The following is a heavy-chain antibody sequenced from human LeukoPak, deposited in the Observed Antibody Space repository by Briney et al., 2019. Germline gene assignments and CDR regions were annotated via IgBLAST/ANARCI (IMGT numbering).Heavy chain of an antibody. CDR2: ISSSSSYI. Sequence: GGSLRLSCAASGFTFSSYSMNWVRQAPGKGLEWVSSISSSSSYIYYADSVKGRFTISRNNAKNSLYLQMNSLRAEDTAVYYCARTGLRYFDWLLFDYWGQGTLVTVSS. V-gene: IGHV3-21*01. CDR3: ARTGLRYFDWLLFDY. D-gene: IGHD3-9*01. J-gene: IGHJ4*02. CDR1: GFTFSSYS.